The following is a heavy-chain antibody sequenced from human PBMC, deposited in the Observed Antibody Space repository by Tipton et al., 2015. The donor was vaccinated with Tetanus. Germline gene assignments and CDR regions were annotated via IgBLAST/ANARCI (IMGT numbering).Heavy chain of an antibody. J-gene: IGHJ4*02. CDR3: AREVPAAGHFDS. CDR1: GGSISGSY. Sequence: TLSLTCTVSGGSISGSYWNWIRQPPGKGLEWIGYVYYNGNTHYNPALKSRVTISVDTSKNQFSLKLSSVTAADTVIYYCAREVPAAGHFDSWGQGTLVTVSS. CDR2: VYYNGNT. V-gene: IGHV4-59*01. D-gene: IGHD2-2*01.